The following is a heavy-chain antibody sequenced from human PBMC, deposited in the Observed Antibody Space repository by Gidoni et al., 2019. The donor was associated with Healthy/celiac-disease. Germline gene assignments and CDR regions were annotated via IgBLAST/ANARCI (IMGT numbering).Heavy chain of an antibody. CDR2: IGGSGGST. CDR3: AKDHYDSSLDAFDI. Sequence: EVQLLESGGGLVQPGGSLRLSCAAHGFTFSRYAISWVRQAPGTGLEWVSGIGGSGGSTYYADSVKGRFTISRDNSKNTLYLQMNSLRAEDTAVYYCAKDHYDSSLDAFDIWGQGTMVTVSS. J-gene: IGHJ3*02. V-gene: IGHV3-23*01. D-gene: IGHD3-22*01. CDR1: GFTFSRYA.